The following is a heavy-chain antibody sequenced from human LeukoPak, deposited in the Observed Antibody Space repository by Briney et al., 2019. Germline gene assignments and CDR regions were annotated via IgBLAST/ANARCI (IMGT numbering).Heavy chain of an antibody. V-gene: IGHV3-66*01. CDR3: ASFTSSWHP. CDR2: FHSGGDT. J-gene: IGHJ5*02. D-gene: IGHD6-13*01. Sequence: GGSLRLSCAASGFTVSGDNMSWVRQSPAKGLEWVATFHSGGDTYYADSVKGRFTISRDDSQNMVYLQMNNLRVEDTALYYCASFTSSWHPWGQGTLVTVSS. CDR1: GFTVSGDN.